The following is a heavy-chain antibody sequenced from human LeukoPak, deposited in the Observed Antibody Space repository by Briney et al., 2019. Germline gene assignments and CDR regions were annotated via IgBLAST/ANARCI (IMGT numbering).Heavy chain of an antibody. D-gene: IGHD3-9*01. Sequence: SETLSLTCTVSGGSISSGDYYWSWIRQPPGKGLKWIGYIDYSRSTYYNPSLKSRVTISVDTSKNQFSLKLSSVTAADTAVYYCARRIKPSVYFDWFPDAFDIWGQGTMVTVSS. CDR2: IDYSRST. V-gene: IGHV4-30-4*01. J-gene: IGHJ3*02. CDR3: ARRIKPSVYFDWFPDAFDI. CDR1: GGSISSGDYY.